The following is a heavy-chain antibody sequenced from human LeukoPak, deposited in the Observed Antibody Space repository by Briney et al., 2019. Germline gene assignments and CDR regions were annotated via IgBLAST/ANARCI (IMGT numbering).Heavy chain of an antibody. J-gene: IGHJ3*02. Sequence: SETLSLTCTVSGGSISSGGYYWSWIRQHPGTGLEWIGYIYYSGSTYYNPSLKSRVTISVDTSKNQFSLKLSSVTAADTAVYYCARGTYSYGYSEAFDIWGQGTMVTVSS. CDR3: ARGTYSYGYSEAFDI. CDR1: GGSISSGGYY. D-gene: IGHD5-18*01. CDR2: IYYSGST. V-gene: IGHV4-31*03.